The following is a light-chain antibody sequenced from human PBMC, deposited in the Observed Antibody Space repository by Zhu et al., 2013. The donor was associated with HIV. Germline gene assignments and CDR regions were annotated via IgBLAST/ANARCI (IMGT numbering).Light chain of an antibody. CDR1: ESVSSN. Sequence: DILLTQSPGTLYLSPGERATLSCRASESVSSNLAWYQQTPGQAPRLLIYAASTRATGFPARFSGSGSGTEFTLTISSLQSEDFAVYYCQQYNNWPYTFGQGTKLEIK. V-gene: IGKV3-15*01. CDR3: QQYNNWPYT. CDR2: AAS. J-gene: IGKJ2*01.